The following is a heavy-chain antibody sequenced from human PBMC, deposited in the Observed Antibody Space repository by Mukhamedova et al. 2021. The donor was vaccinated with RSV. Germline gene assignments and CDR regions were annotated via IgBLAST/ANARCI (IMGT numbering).Heavy chain of an antibody. J-gene: IGHJ3*01. Sequence: GQGPEWMGWMNPRTGGIKSPQRHQGRVVMSRDTAISTAYMEMRGLTSDDTAVYYCARSIVVAERGPFDGFEVWGQGTMVTVSS. D-gene: IGHD1-26*01. V-gene: IGHV1-2*02. CDR3: ARSIVVAERGPFDGFEV. CDR2: MNPRTGGI.